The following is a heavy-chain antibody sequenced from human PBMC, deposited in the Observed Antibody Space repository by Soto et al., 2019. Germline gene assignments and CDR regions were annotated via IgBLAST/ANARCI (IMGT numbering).Heavy chain of an antibody. CDR3: VKVPAY. D-gene: IGHD3-10*01. CDR2: IYHSGST. J-gene: IGHJ1*01. CDR1: GGSISSGGYS. Sequence: SETLSLTCAVSGGSISSGGYSWSWIRQPPGKGLEWIGYIYHSGSTYYNPSLKSRVTISIDRSKNQFSLKLSSVTAADTSVYYCVKVPAYWGQGTLVPVSS. V-gene: IGHV4-30-2*01.